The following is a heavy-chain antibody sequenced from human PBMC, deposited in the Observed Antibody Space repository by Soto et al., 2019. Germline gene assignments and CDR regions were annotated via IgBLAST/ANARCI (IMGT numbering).Heavy chain of an antibody. CDR2: INPKTRGT. Sequence: QVQLVQSGAEVKQSGASVKVSCKASGYTFIDYYMHWARQAPGQGLEWMGWINPKTRGTNYAQKFQGWVTMTTDTSISTAYMEMSRLRSDDTAVYYCVRSGGFNFFDWLAQGTLVAVSS. V-gene: IGHV1-2*04. J-gene: IGHJ4*02. CDR1: GYTFIDYY. CDR3: VRSGGFNFFDW. D-gene: IGHD3-10*01.